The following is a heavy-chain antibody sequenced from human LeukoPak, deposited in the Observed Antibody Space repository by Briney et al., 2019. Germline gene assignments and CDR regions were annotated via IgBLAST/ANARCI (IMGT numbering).Heavy chain of an antibody. V-gene: IGHV1-69*05. Sequence: SVKVSCKASGGTFTSYAISWVRQAPGQGLEWMGGIIPIFGAANYAQKFQGRVTITTDESTSTAYMELSSLRSEDTAVYYCARAFEERSLQSHLDYWGQGTLVTVSS. CDR2: IIPIFGAA. D-gene: IGHD5-24*01. CDR3: ARAFEERSLQSHLDY. CDR1: GGTFTSYA. J-gene: IGHJ4*02.